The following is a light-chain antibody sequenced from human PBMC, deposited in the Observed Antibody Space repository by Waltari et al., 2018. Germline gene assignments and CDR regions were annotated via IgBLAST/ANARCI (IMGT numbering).Light chain of an antibody. J-gene: IGLJ2*01. V-gene: IGLV3-21*02. CDR3: EVLDKSSFQVV. CDR1: GIGSRS. Sequence: SYQLTQPPSVSVAPGQTATITCGGNGIGSRSVNWYQQKPGQAPGLAVYDDDKRPAVIPERVSGSNSGNTATLTIRRVAAGDEADYYCEVLDKSSFQVVFGGGTRLTVL. CDR2: DDD.